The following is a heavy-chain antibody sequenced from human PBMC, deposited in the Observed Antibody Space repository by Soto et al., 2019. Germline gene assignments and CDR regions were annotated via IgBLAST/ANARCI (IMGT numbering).Heavy chain of an antibody. D-gene: IGHD6-19*01. CDR3: ARHRVSAVAGKGYYYYGMDV. CDR1: GGPISSSNW. CDR2: IYHSGST. J-gene: IGHJ6*02. V-gene: IGHV4-4*02. Sequence: QVQLQESGPGLVKPSGTLSLTCAVSGGPISSSNWWSWVRQPPGKGLEWIGEIYHSGSTNYNPSLKSRVTISVDKSKNQFSLKLSSVTAADTAVYYCARHRVSAVAGKGYYYYGMDVWGQGTTVTVSS.